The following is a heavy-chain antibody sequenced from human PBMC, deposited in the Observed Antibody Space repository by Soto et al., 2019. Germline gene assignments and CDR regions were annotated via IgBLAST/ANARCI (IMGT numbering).Heavy chain of an antibody. CDR1: GGSVTNSSYY. D-gene: IGHD4-17*01. Sequence: SETLSLTCTVSGGSVTNSSYYRGWIRQSPGKGLEWIGSVYYRGSSYSKSSVKSRVTISDDTSKNRFSLSLNSVTASDTAVYFCVSQRTTVPTQAYFDYWGPGALVTVSS. CDR2: VYYRGSS. J-gene: IGHJ4*02. V-gene: IGHV4-39*01. CDR3: VSQRTTVPTQAYFDY.